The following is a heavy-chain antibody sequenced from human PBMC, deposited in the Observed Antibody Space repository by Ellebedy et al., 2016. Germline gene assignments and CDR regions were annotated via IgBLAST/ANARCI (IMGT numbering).Heavy chain of an antibody. J-gene: IGHJ6*02. CDR2: ISYSGST. D-gene: IGHD3-10*01. Sequence: SETLSLTCTVSGGSISSFYWSWIRQPPGKGLEWIGYISYSGSTYYNPSLQSRATISLDTSKNQFSLKLSSVTAADTAVYYCAARRSYNSGSKPFYYYGMDVWGQGTTVTVSS. V-gene: IGHV4-59*08. CDR1: GGSISSFY. CDR3: AARRSYNSGSKPFYYYGMDV.